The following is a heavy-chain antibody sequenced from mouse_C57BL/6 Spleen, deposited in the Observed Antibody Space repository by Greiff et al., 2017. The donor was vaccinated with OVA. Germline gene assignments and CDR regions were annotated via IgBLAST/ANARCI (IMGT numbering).Heavy chain of an antibody. CDR1: GFTFSDYY. CDR2: INYDGSST. J-gene: IGHJ4*01. Sequence: DVQLVESEGGLVQPGRSMKLSCTASGFTFSDYYMAWVRQVPEKGLEWVANINYDGSSTYYLDSLKSRFIISRDNAKNILYLQMSSLKSEDTATYYCAREAGTGAMDYWGQGTSVTVSS. V-gene: IGHV5-16*01. CDR3: AREAGTGAMDY. D-gene: IGHD4-1*01.